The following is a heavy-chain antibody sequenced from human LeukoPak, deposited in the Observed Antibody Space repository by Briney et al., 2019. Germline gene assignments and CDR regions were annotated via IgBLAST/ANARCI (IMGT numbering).Heavy chain of an antibody. D-gene: IGHD6-19*01. CDR2: IIPIFGTA. CDR3: ARGAPEWLGLFDY. CDR1: GGTFSSYA. Sequence: ASVKVSXKASGGTFSSYAISWVRQAPGQGLEWMGGIIPIFGTANYAQKFQGRVTITTDESTSTAYMELSSLRSEDTAVYYSARGAPEWLGLFDYWGQGTLVTVSS. V-gene: IGHV1-69*05. J-gene: IGHJ4*02.